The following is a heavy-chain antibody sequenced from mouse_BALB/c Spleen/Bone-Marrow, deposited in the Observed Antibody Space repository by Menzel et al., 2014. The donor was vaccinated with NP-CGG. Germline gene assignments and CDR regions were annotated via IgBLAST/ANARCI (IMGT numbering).Heavy chain of an antibody. D-gene: IGHD2-1*01. Sequence: VKLMESGPQLVRPGASVKISCKASGYSFTSYWMHWVEQRPGQGLEWIGMIDPSDSETRLNQKFKDKATLTVDKSSSTAYMQLSSPTSEDSAVYYCASPSDGNPFAYWGQGTLVTVSA. CDR1: GYSFTSYW. CDR2: IDPSDSET. CDR3: ASPSDGNPFAY. J-gene: IGHJ3*01. V-gene: IGHV1S126*01.